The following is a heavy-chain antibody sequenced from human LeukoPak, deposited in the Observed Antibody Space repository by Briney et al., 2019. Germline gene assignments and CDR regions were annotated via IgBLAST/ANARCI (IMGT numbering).Heavy chain of an antibody. J-gene: IGHJ5*02. CDR1: GYTFTSYG. Sequence: GASVKVSCKASGYTFTSYGISWVRQAPGQGLEWMGWISAYNGNTNSAQKLQGRVTMTTDTSTSTAYMELRSLRSDDTAVYYCARWYSSSWYDNWFDPWGQGTLVTVSS. D-gene: IGHD6-13*01. V-gene: IGHV1-18*01. CDR3: ARWYSSSWYDNWFDP. CDR2: ISAYNGNT.